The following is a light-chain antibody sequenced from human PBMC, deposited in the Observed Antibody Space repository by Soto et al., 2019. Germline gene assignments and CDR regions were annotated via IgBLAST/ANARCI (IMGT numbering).Light chain of an antibody. CDR3: QSADSSNTYWV. CDR2: KDI. J-gene: IGLJ3*02. Sequence: SSELTQPPSVSVSPGQTARITCSGDALPSQYAYWYQQRPGQAPVLVIYKDIQRPSGIPERFSASSSGTTVTLTITGVQAEDEADYYCQSADSSNTYWVFGGGTKLTVL. CDR1: ALPSQY. V-gene: IGLV3-25*03.